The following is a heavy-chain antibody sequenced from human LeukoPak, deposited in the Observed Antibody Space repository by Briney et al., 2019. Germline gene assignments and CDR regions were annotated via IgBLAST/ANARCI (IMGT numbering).Heavy chain of an antibody. CDR3: ARHLYHYDSSGYSPYYFDY. D-gene: IGHD3-22*01. J-gene: IGHJ4*02. Sequence: SGTLSLTCTVSGGSISSSSYYWGWIRQPPGKGLEWIASIYYSGSTYYNPSLKSRVTISVDTSKNRFSLKLSSVTAADTAVYYCARHLYHYDSSGYSPYYFDYWGQGTLVTVSS. CDR2: IYYSGST. V-gene: IGHV4-39*01. CDR1: GGSISSSSYY.